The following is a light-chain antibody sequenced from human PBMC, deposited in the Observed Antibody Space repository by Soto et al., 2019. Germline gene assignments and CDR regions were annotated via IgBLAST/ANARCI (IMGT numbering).Light chain of an antibody. J-gene: IGKJ1*01. V-gene: IGKV3-15*01. CDR1: QSVSSK. CDR3: QQYHNLWT. Sequence: EIVMTQPPAPLSVSPGEGATLSCRASQSVSSKLAWYQQKPGQAPRLLIYGASTRATGIPARFSGSGSGTGFTLTISSLEPEDFAVYYCQQYHNLWTFGQGTKVDIK. CDR2: GAS.